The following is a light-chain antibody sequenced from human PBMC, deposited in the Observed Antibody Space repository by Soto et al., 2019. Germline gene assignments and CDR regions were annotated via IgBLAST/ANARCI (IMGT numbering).Light chain of an antibody. Sequence: QSVLTQPPSVSGAPGQRVTISCTGSSSNIGAGYDVHWYQQLPGTAPKLLIYGNSNRPSGVPDRFSGSKSGTSASLAITGLQAEDEADYYYQSYDSSLSGQGVFGGGTKVTVL. V-gene: IGLV1-40*01. CDR2: GNS. CDR1: SSNIGAGYD. CDR3: QSYDSSLSGQGV. J-gene: IGLJ2*01.